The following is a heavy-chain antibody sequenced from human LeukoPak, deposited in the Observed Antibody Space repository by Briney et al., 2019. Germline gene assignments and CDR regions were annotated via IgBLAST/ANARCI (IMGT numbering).Heavy chain of an antibody. J-gene: IGHJ4*02. D-gene: IGHD4/OR15-4a*01. Sequence: PSETLSLTCTVSGGSINSYYWSWTRQPPGQGLEWIGYIYYSGTTYYNPSLKSRVTISVDTSKKQFSLKLSSVTAADTAVYYCARYGASVRGFDSWGQGTLVTVSS. V-gene: IGHV4-59*01. CDR3: ARYGASVRGFDS. CDR2: IYYSGTT. CDR1: GGSINSYY.